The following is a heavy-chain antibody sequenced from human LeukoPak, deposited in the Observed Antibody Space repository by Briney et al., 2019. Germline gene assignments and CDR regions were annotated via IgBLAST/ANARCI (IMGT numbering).Heavy chain of an antibody. D-gene: IGHD1-26*01. J-gene: IGHJ4*02. V-gene: IGHV3-11*06. CDR3: AREEYSGSYYFDY. CDR2: ISSSSSYT. CDR1: GFTFSDYY. Sequence: GGSLRLSCAASGFTFSDYYMSWIRQAPGKGLEYVSYISSSSSYTNYADSVKGRFTVSRDNAKNSLYLQMNSLRAEDTAVYYCAREEYSGSYYFDYWGQGTLVTVSS.